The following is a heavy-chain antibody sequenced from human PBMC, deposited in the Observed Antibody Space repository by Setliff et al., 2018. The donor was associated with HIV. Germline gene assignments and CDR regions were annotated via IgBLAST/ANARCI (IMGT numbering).Heavy chain of an antibody. D-gene: IGHD6-19*01. V-gene: IGHV4-39*01. CDR3: ARHVILLEWLSYFYMDV. CDR1: GGSISSSSYY. Sequence: PSATLSLTCTVSGGSISSSSYYWGWIRQSPGKGLEWIGSGFHSGTTYYNPSLKSRVTISVDTSKNQLPLKLTSVTAADTAVYYCARHVILLEWLSYFYMDVWGKGATVTV. J-gene: IGHJ6*03. CDR2: GFHSGTT.